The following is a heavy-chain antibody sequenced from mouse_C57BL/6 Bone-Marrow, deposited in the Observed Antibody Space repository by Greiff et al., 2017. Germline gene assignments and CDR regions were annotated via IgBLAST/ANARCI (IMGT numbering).Heavy chain of an antibody. J-gene: IGHJ2*01. CDR2: IYPRSGNT. D-gene: IGHD1-1*01. CDR1: GYTFTSYG. Sequence: QVQLQQSGAELARPGASVKLSCKASGYTFTSYGISWVKQRTGQGLEWIGEIYPRSGNTYYNEKFKGKATLTADKSSSTAYMELRSLTSEDSAVYFCARRGLLRYYFDYWGQGTTLTVSS. V-gene: IGHV1-81*01. CDR3: ARRGLLRYYFDY.